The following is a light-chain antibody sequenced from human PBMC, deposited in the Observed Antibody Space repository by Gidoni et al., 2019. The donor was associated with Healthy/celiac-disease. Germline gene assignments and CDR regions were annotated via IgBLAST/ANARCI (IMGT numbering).Light chain of an antibody. CDR1: QSVSSY. CDR3: QQRSNWPPT. Sequence: EIVLTHSPATLSLSPGERATLSCRASQSVSSYLAWYKQKPGQAPRLLIYDASNRATGIPARFSGSGSGTDFTLTISSLEPEDFAVYYCQQRSNWPPTFGQGTKLEIK. J-gene: IGKJ2*01. CDR2: DAS. V-gene: IGKV3-11*01.